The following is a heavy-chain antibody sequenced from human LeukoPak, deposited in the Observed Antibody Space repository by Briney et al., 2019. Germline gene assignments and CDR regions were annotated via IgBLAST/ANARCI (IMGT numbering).Heavy chain of an antibody. CDR3: AGWSVVVPARPEAFDI. D-gene: IGHD2-2*01. J-gene: IGHJ3*02. Sequence: GGSLRLSCAASGFTFSSYAMSWVRQAPGKGLEWVSAISGSGGSTYYADSVKGRFTISRDNSKNTLYLQINSLRAEDTAVYYCAGWSVVVPARPEAFDIWGQGTMVTVSS. V-gene: IGHV3-23*01. CDR2: ISGSGGST. CDR1: GFTFSSYA.